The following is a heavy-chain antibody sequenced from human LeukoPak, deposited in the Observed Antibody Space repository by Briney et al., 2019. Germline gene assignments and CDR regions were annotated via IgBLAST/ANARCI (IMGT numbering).Heavy chain of an antibody. J-gene: IGHJ4*02. CDR3: ARDQGGAAHSDC. CDR2: IIPIFGPA. CDR1: GGTFSSYA. Sequence: SVKVSCKASGGTFSSYAISWVRQAPGRGLEWMGRIIPIFGPANYAQKFQGRVTITTDESTSTAYMDLSSLRSEDTAVYYCARDQGGAAHSDCWGQGTLVTVSS. V-gene: IGHV1-69*05. D-gene: IGHD3-16*01.